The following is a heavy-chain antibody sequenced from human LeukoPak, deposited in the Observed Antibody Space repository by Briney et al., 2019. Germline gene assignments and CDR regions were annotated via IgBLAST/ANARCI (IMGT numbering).Heavy chain of an antibody. V-gene: IGHV3-48*04. D-gene: IGHD2-15*01. CDR1: GFTFSSYS. J-gene: IGHJ1*01. Sequence: GGSLRLSCAASGFTFSSYSMNWVRQAPGKGLEWVSYISSSSSTIYYADSVKGRFTISRDNAKNSLYLQMNSLRAEDTAVYYCARDLAGGDCSGGSCYWAEYFQHWGQGTLVTVSS. CDR2: ISSSSSTI. CDR3: ARDLAGGDCSGGSCYWAEYFQH.